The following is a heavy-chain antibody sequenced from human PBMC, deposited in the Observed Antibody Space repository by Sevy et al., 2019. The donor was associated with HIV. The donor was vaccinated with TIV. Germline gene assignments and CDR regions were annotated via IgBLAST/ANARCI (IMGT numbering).Heavy chain of an antibody. J-gene: IGHJ4*02. CDR3: ARAGYYSGFYDILTGLDY. D-gene: IGHD3-9*01. CDR2: ISVYNGNT. CDR1: GYTFTSYG. Sequence: ASVKVSCKASGYTFTSYGISWARQAPGQGLEWMGWISVYNGNTNYAQTLQARVTMTTATSTSTAYMELRSLRSDDTAVYYCARAGYYSGFYDILTGLDYWGQGTLVTVSS. V-gene: IGHV1-18*01.